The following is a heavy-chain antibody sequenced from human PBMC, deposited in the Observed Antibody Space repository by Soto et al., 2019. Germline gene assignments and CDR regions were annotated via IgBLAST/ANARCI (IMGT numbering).Heavy chain of an antibody. V-gene: IGHV3-23*01. Sequence: PGGSLRLSCAASGFTFSSYAMSWVRQAPGKGLEWVSAISGSGGSTYYADSVKGRFTISRDNSKNTLYLQMNSLRAEDTAVYYCAKDSFITIAARAFDPWGQGTLVTVSS. J-gene: IGHJ5*02. D-gene: IGHD6-6*01. CDR2: ISGSGGST. CDR3: AKDSFITIAARAFDP. CDR1: GFTFSSYA.